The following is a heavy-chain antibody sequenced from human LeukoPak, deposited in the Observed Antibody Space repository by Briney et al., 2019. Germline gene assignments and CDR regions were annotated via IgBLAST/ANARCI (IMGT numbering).Heavy chain of an antibody. CDR3: ARGGSSSGNYYYYYVMDV. J-gene: IGHJ6*02. CDR2: IWYDGSNK. Sequence: GGSLRLSCAASGFTFSSYGMHWVRQAPGKGLDWVAVIWYDGSNKYYADSVKGRFTISRDNSKNTLYLQMNSLRAEDTAVYYCARGGSSSGNYYYYYVMDVWGQGTTVTVSS. V-gene: IGHV3-33*01. D-gene: IGHD6-13*01. CDR1: GFTFSSYG.